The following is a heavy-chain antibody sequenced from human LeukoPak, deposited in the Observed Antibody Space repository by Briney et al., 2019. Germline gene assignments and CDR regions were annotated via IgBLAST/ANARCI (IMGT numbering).Heavy chain of an antibody. J-gene: IGHJ5*02. CDR1: GFTFDDYA. D-gene: IGHD5-18*01. CDR3: AARSGYSYGSQP. V-gene: IGHV3-48*01. CDR2: ISSSSSTI. Sequence: GGSLRLSCAASGFTFDDYAMHWVRQAPGKGLEWVSYISSSSSTIYYADSVKGRFTISRDNAKNSLYLQMNSLRAEDTAVYYCAARSGYSYGSQPWGQGTLVTVSS.